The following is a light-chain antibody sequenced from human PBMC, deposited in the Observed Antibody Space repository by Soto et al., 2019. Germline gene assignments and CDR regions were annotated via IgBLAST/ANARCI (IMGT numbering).Light chain of an antibody. CDR3: QQYNTYPLT. V-gene: IGKV1-5*01. J-gene: IGKJ1*01. CDR1: QSISSW. CDR2: DAS. Sequence: DIQMTQSPATLSASVGDRVTITCRASQSISSWLAWYQQKPGKVPKLLIDDASSLESGVPSRFSGSGSGTEFTLTSSSRQPDDFATYYFQQYNTYPLTFGQGTKVEIK.